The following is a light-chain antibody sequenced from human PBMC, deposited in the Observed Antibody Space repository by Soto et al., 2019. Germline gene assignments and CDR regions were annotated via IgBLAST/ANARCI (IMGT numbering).Light chain of an antibody. CDR2: EVT. CDR1: NSDVGGYNY. J-gene: IGLJ3*02. Sequence: QSALTQPASVSGSPGQSITIPCTGTNSDVGGYNYVSWYQQHPGRAPKLMIYEVTNRPLGVSNRFSGSKSGNTASLTISGLQAEDEADYYCSSYSNSNTLWVFGGGTKLTVL. CDR3: SSYSNSNTLWV. V-gene: IGLV2-14*01.